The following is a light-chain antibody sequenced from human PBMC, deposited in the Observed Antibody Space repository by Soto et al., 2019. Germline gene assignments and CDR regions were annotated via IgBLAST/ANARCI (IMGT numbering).Light chain of an antibody. V-gene: IGKV3-15*01. J-gene: IGKJ1*01. CDR2: RAS. CDR3: QQYSNGDMWR. CDR1: QSLSGN. Sequence: VMAHAPANIYLSPVVTDTLSFKVSQSLSGNLAWYQQKPGQAPRLLIFRASTRATGVQARFSGSGSGTEFTLTISGLQSEDFAVYYFQQYSNGDMWRFGPVSKVEFK.